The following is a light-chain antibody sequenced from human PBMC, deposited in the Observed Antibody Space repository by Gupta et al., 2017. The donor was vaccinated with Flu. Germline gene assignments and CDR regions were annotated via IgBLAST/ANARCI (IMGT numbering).Light chain of an antibody. CDR3: FLTETDTFV. J-gene: IGLJ3*02. CDR2: NTH. CDR1: SEAGTSSHF. Sequence: QPVVTQAPSVTVSPSGTVTPTCGSSSEAGTSSHFPYLEQKKPGQPHRTLTVNTHTKSPWTPARFSASLRGGKAALTLAGAQHEDEDEYCCFLTETDTFVFGGGTILTVL. V-gene: IGLV7-46*01.